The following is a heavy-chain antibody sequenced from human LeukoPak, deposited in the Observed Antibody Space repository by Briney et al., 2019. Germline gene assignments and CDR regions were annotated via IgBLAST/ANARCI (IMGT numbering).Heavy chain of an antibody. CDR1: GYSISSSYY. CDR2: IYHSGST. J-gene: IGHJ6*03. V-gene: IGHV4-38-2*02. CDR3: ARDQGDYGDYVLYYYYYYMDV. D-gene: IGHD4-17*01. Sequence: SETLSLTCTVSGYSISSSYYWGWIRQPPGKGLEYIGSIYHSGSTYYNPSLKSRVTMSVDTSKNQFSLKLSSVTAADTAVYYCARDQGDYGDYVLYYYYYYMDVWGKGTTVTVSS.